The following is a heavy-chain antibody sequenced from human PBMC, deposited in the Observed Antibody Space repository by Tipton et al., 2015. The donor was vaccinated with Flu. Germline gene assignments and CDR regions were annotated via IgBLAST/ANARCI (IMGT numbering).Heavy chain of an antibody. V-gene: IGHV3-72*01. D-gene: IGHD1-1*01. CDR3: ARVLMGSTGTLDS. CDR2: IKKRANSYTT. Sequence: SLRLSCAASGFTFSDHYMDWVRQAPGKGLEWVGRIKKRANSYTTEYAASVKGTFSISRDDSKNLLYLQMNSLKTEDTAVYYCARVLMGSTGTLDSWGQGTLVTVSS. CDR1: GFTFSDHY. J-gene: IGHJ4*02.